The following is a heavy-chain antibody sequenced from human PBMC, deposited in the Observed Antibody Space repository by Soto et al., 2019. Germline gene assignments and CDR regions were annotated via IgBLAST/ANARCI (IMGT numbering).Heavy chain of an antibody. CDR3: AKDLGSIAARRTTSNPQESNWFDP. CDR1: GFTFSSYA. D-gene: IGHD6-6*01. J-gene: IGHJ5*02. Sequence: GGSLRLSCAASGFTFSSYAMSWVRQAPGKGLEWVSAISGSGGSTYYAGSVKGRFTISRDNSKNTLYLQMNSLRAEDTAVYYCAKDLGSIAARRTTSNPQESNWFDPWGQGTLVTVSS. V-gene: IGHV3-23*01. CDR2: ISGSGGST.